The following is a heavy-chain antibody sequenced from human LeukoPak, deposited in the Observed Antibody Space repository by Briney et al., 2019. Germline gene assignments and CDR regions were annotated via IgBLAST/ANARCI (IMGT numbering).Heavy chain of an antibody. V-gene: IGHV4-31*03. CDR1: GGSISSGDYY. Sequence: SETLSLTCNVSGGSISSGDYYWSWIRHHPGKGLEWIGYIYFTGSTYSNPSLKSRVAISIDTSNNQFSLKLTSVTAADTAVYYCARGPTSSDWTYFDSWGQGTLVTVSS. CDR3: ARGPTSSDWTYFDS. J-gene: IGHJ4*02. D-gene: IGHD6-25*01. CDR2: IYFTGST.